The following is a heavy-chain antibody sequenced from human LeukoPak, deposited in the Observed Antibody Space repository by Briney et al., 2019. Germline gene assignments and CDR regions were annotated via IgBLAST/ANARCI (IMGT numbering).Heavy chain of an antibody. V-gene: IGHV4-4*07. J-gene: IGHJ6*03. Sequence: PSETLSLTCSVSGGSIRNYYWSWVRQPAGKGLEWIGHIYSSGSPNYNPSLKSRVTMSVDTSKDQFSLKLSSVTAADTAVYYCARVGNYWYYYMDVLGKGTTVTVSS. CDR1: GGSIRNYY. CDR2: IYSSGSP. CDR3: ARVGNYWYYYMDV. D-gene: IGHD1-1*01.